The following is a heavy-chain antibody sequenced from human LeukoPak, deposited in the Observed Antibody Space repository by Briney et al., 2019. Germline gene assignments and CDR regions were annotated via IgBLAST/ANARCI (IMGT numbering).Heavy chain of an antibody. D-gene: IGHD3-10*01. CDR2: INPNSGGT. CDR1: GYTLTGYY. J-gene: IGHJ4*02. CDR3: ARALYGSGSYYDY. V-gene: IGHV1-2*02. Sequence: GASVKVPCKASGYTLTGYYMHWVRQAPGKGLEWMGWINPNSGGTNYAQKFQGRVTMTRDTSISTAYMELSRLRSDDTAVYYCARALYGSGSYYDYWGQGTLVTVSS.